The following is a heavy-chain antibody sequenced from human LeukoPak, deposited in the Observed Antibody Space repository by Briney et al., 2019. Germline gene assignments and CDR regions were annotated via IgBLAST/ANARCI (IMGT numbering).Heavy chain of an antibody. CDR3: ARSSLAVAGSVFVY. Sequence: ASVKVSCKASGYTFTSYGISWVRQAPGQGLEWMGWISTYNGNTHYAQKLQGRVTMTTDTSTSTAYMELRSLRSDDTAVYYCARSSLAVAGSVFVYWGQGTLVTVSS. V-gene: IGHV1-18*01. J-gene: IGHJ4*02. CDR1: GYTFTSYG. CDR2: ISTYNGNT. D-gene: IGHD6-19*01.